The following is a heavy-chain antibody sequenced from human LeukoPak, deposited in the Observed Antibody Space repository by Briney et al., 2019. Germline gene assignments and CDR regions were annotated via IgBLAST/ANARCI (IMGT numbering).Heavy chain of an antibody. J-gene: IGHJ4*02. CDR2: ISGSGGST. CDR1: GFTFSSYA. CDR3: AKYGIFPFYFDY. Sequence: GGSLRLSCAASGFTFSSYAMSWVRQAPGKGLEWVSAISGSGGSTYYADSVKGRFTISRDNSKTTLYLQMNSLRAEDTAVYYCAKYGIFPFYFDYWGQGTLVTVSS. D-gene: IGHD2-21*01. V-gene: IGHV3-23*01.